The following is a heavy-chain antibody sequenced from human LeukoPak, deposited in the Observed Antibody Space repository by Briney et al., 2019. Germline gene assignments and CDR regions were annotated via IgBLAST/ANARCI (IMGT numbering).Heavy chain of an antibody. Sequence: ASVKVSCKASGYTLTDYYLHWVRQAPGQGLEWMGWINPNSGATDFALKFLGRVSMTRDTSISTVYMELSSLRSDDTAVYYCARGPRYGSGSYHVYYFDYWGQGTLVTVSS. CDR3: ARGPRYGSGSYHVYYFDY. D-gene: IGHD3-10*01. V-gene: IGHV1-2*02. J-gene: IGHJ4*02. CDR1: GYTLTDYY. CDR2: INPNSGAT.